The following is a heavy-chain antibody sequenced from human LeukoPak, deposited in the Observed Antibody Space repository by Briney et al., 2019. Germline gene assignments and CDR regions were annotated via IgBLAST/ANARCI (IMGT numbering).Heavy chain of an antibody. CDR3: ASLLTRLGFDY. V-gene: IGHV1-2*02. CDR2: INPNSGGT. Sequence: GASVKVSCKASGDTFTGYYMHWVRQAPGQGLEWIGWINPNSGGTNYAQKFQGRVTMTRDTSISTAYMELNRLTSDDTAVYYCASLLTRLGFDYWGQGTLVTVSS. D-gene: IGHD6-19*01. CDR1: GDTFTGYY. J-gene: IGHJ4*02.